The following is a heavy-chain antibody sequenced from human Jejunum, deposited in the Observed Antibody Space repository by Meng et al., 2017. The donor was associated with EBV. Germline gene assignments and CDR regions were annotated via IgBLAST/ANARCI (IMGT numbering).Heavy chain of an antibody. J-gene: IGHJ4*02. CDR1: GFSVSIYG. V-gene: IGHV3-23*04. CDR3: SKSLFGGNTV. D-gene: IGHD4-23*01. Sequence: EVEWVECGGGLVHAGGSLRLFCAASGFSVSIYGMSWVRQGPGKGLECVSGISGNSITTCYADSVKGRFTISRDNSKITVFLQMHRLRAEDTAIYYCSKSLFGGNTVWGQGTLVTVSS. CDR2: ISGNSITT.